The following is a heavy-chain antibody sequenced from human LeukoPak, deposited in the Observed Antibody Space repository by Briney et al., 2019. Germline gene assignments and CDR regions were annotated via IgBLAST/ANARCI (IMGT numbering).Heavy chain of an antibody. Sequence: SVKVSCKASGGTFSSYAISWVRQAPGQGLEWMGGIIPIFGTANYAQKFQGRVTITTDESTSTAYMELSSLGSEDTAVYYCARSSLIPRSTTGTTISSFDYWGQGTLVTVSS. J-gene: IGHJ4*02. CDR3: ARSSLIPRSTTGTTISSFDY. V-gene: IGHV1-69*05. CDR2: IIPIFGTA. CDR1: GGTFSSYA. D-gene: IGHD1-1*01.